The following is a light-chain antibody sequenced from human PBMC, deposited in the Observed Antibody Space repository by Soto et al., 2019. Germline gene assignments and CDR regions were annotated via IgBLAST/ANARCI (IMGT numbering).Light chain of an antibody. Sequence: QSVLTQPPSVSGAPGQRITISCTGSSSNFGAGYDVHWYQQLPGTAPKLLIYANSNRPSGVPDRFSGSKSGTSASLAITGLQAEDEADYYCQSYDSSLSGSLVFGGGTKLTV. CDR1: SSNFGAGYD. CDR2: ANS. CDR3: QSYDSSLSGSLV. V-gene: IGLV1-40*01. J-gene: IGLJ2*01.